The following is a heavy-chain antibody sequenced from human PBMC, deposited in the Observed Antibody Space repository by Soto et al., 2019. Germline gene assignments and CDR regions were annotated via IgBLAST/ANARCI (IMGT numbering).Heavy chain of an antibody. Sequence: PGGSLRLSCVASRFTFTSYAMSWVRQAPGKGLEWVAAISASGGATIHADSVKGRLTISRDNSKNTLYLQMNSLRAEDTAVYYCAKDRTVAARHFDYWGQGTQVTVPQ. J-gene: IGHJ4*02. D-gene: IGHD6-6*01. CDR3: AKDRTVAARHFDY. V-gene: IGHV3-23*01. CDR1: RFTFTSYA. CDR2: ISASGGAT.